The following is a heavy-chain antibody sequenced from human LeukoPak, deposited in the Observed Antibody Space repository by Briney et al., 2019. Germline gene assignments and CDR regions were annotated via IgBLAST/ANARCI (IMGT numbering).Heavy chain of an antibody. Sequence: GGSLRLSCAASGFSFDDFAMHWVRQVPGKGLVWVSRINSDGSSTTYADSVKGRFTISRDNAKNTLYLQMNSLRAEDTAMYYCARVFSGWYFYFDSWGQGTLVTVSS. CDR2: INSDGSST. J-gene: IGHJ4*02. CDR1: GFSFDDFA. D-gene: IGHD6-19*01. CDR3: ARVFSGWYFYFDS. V-gene: IGHV3-74*01.